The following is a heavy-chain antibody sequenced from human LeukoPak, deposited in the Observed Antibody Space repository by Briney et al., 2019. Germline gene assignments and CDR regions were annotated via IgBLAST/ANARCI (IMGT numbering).Heavy chain of an antibody. CDR1: GFTFSSYG. CDR2: ISGSGGST. V-gene: IGHV3-23*01. J-gene: IGHJ4*02. Sequence: GGSLRLSCAASGFTFSSYGMSWVRQAPGKGLEWVSAISGSGGSTYYADSVKGRFTISRDNSKNTLYLQMNSLRAEDTAVYYCAKVRGLVLLWFGEADYWGQGTLVTVSS. D-gene: IGHD3-10*01. CDR3: AKVRGLVLLWFGEADY.